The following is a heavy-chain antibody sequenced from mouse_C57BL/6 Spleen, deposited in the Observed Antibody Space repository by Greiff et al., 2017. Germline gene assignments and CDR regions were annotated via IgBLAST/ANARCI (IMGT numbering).Heavy chain of an antibody. D-gene: IGHD3-2*02. CDR3: ARADSSGAAWFAY. CDR2: ISSGGSYT. Sequence: DVQLVESGGDLVKPGGSLKLSCAASGFTFSSYGMSWVRQTPDKRLEWVATISSGGSYTYYPDSVKGRFTISRDNAKNTLYLQMSSLKSEDTAMYYCARADSSGAAWFAYWGQGTLVTVSA. V-gene: IGHV5-6*01. J-gene: IGHJ3*01. CDR1: GFTFSSYG.